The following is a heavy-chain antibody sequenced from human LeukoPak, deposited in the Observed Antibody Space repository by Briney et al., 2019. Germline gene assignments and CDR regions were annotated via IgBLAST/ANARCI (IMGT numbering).Heavy chain of an antibody. CDR2: IYYSGNT. V-gene: IGHV4-39*07. D-gene: IGHD5-12*01. CDR1: GSSISNYY. J-gene: IGHJ4*02. Sequence: SETLSLTCTVSGSSISNYYWGWIRQAPGKGLEWIGSIYYSGNTYYNSSLKSRVTISVDTSKNQFSLKLSSVTAADTAVYYCARGRWLRLGHYFDYWGQGTLVTVSS. CDR3: ARGRWLRLGHYFDY.